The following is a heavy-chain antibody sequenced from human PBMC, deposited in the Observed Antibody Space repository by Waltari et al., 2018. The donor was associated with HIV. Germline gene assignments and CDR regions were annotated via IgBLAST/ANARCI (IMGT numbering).Heavy chain of an antibody. J-gene: IGHJ4*02. Sequence: VQLVQSGAEVTKPGSSVKVSCKASGGTLSRYPLNWIRQATAQGLEWMGWMNPYSRNTGYAQQFQCKVTMTRNTAIGTAFLELRNLRPEDTAVYFCARGVAAPSGDIAYWGQGTLVSVSS. CDR2: MNPYSRNT. CDR3: ARGVAAPSGDIAY. D-gene: IGHD6-13*01. V-gene: IGHV1-8*01. CDR1: GGTLSRYP.